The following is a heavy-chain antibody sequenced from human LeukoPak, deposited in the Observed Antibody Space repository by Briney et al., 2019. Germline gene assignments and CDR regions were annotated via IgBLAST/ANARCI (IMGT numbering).Heavy chain of an antibody. CDR1: GGSFSGYY. CDR3: ARGLGLGYDFWSGEKTNSYMDV. J-gene: IGHJ6*03. CDR2: INHSGST. Sequence: PSETLSLTCAVYGGSFSGYYWSWIRQPPGKGLEWIGEINHSGSTNYNPSLKSRVTISLDTSKNQFSLKLSSVTAADTAVYYCARGLGLGYDFWSGEKTNSYMDVWGKGTTVTVSS. V-gene: IGHV4-34*01. D-gene: IGHD3-3*01.